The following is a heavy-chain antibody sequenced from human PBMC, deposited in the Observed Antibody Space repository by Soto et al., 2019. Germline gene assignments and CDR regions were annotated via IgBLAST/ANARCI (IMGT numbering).Heavy chain of an antibody. Sequence: ESGGGVVQPGRSLRLSCAASEFTFSTYPMHWVRQAPGKGLEWVAVISYDGTNTYYADSVKGRFTISRDNSKNTLSLQMNSLRGVDTAVYYCARGASDFWNAYPEIHFFDYCGQGAPVFVSS. CDR2: ISYDGTNT. CDR1: EFTFSTYP. CDR3: ARGASDFWNAYPEIHFFDY. D-gene: IGHD3-3*01. J-gene: IGHJ4*02. V-gene: IGHV3-30-3*01.